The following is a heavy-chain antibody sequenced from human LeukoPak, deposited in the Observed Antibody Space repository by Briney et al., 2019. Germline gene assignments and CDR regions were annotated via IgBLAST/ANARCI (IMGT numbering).Heavy chain of an antibody. CDR2: IYYSGST. CDR1: GGSISSYY. CDR3: ARQYGSGSYYFNY. D-gene: IGHD3-10*01. V-gene: IGHV4-59*01. Sequence: SETLSLTCTVSGGSISSYYWSWIRQPPGKGLEWIGYIYYSGSTNYNPSLKSRVTISVETSKNQFSLKLSSVTAADTAVYYCARQYGSGSYYFNYWGQGTLVTVSS. J-gene: IGHJ4*02.